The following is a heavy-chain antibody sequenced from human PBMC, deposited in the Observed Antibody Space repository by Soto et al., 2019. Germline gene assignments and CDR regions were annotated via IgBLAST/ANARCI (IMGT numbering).Heavy chain of an antibody. CDR1: GGCISSYY. D-gene: IGHD2-2*01. CDR3: ARGTTSLVDDAFHX. CDR2: IYYSGST. Sequence: SDTLSLPCTVSGGCISSYYWDWIRQPPGKGLEWIGYIYYSGSTNYNPSLKSLVAISVDTSKNQFSLKLSSVTAADTAVYYCARGTTSLVDDAFHXVGQGTM. V-gene: IGHV4-59*01. J-gene: IGHJ3*02.